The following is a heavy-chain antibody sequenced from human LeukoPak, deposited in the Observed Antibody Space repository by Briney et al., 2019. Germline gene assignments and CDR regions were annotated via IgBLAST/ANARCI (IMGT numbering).Heavy chain of an antibody. CDR1: GFTFSSSS. J-gene: IGHJ4*02. CDR3: ARDDVAILGRDY. CDR2: ISTSSSTI. D-gene: IGHD3/OR15-3a*01. V-gene: IGHV3-48*02. Sequence: PGGSLRLSCAASGFTFSSSSMSWVRQAPGKGLEWVSYISTSSSTISYADSVKGRFTISRDNAKNSLYLQMNSLRDEDTAVYYCARDDVAILGRDYWGQGTLVTVSS.